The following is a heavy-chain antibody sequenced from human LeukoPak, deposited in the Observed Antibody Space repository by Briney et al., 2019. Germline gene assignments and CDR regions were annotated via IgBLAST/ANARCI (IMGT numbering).Heavy chain of an antibody. Sequence: AVSVKVSCKASGYTFTSYDINWVRQATGQGLEWMGWMNPNSGNTGYAQKFQGRVTMTRNTSISTAYMELSSLRSEDTAVYYCARGVVLAAAGRNWFDPWGQGTLVTVSS. V-gene: IGHV1-8*01. J-gene: IGHJ5*02. D-gene: IGHD6-13*01. CDR2: MNPNSGNT. CDR3: ARGVVLAAAGRNWFDP. CDR1: GYTFTSYD.